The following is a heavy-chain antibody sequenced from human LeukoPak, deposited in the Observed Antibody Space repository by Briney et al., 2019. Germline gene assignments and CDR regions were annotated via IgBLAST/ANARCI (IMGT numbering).Heavy chain of an antibody. CDR3: ARDPYSSGWYLAFDI. J-gene: IGHJ3*02. Sequence: SETLSLTCTVSGGSISSYYWSWIRQPPGKGLEWIGYIYYSGSTNYNPSLKSRVTISVDTSKNQFSLKLSSVTAADTAVYYCARDPYSSGWYLAFDIWGQGTMVTVSS. D-gene: IGHD6-19*01. CDR2: IYYSGST. V-gene: IGHV4-59*01. CDR1: GGSISSYY.